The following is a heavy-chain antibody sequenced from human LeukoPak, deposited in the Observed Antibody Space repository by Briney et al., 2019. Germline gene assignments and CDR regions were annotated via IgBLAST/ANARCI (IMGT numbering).Heavy chain of an antibody. CDR3: ARVVAAAGIYYYYMDV. CDR1: GYTFTSYG. Sequence: ASVKVSCKASGYTFTSYGISGVRQAPGQGFEWMEWISAYNGNTNYAQKLQGRVTMTTDTSTSTAYMELRSLRSDDTAVYYCARVVAAAGIYYYYMDVWGKGTTVTVSS. CDR2: ISAYNGNT. J-gene: IGHJ6*03. V-gene: IGHV1-18*01. D-gene: IGHD6-13*01.